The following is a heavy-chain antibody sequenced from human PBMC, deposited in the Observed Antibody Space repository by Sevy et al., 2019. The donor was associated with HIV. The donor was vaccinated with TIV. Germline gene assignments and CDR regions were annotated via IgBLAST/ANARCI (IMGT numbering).Heavy chain of an antibody. CDR3: ARLNDFHI. CDR2: VYYTGGT. CDR1: GGSINSDH. V-gene: IGHV4-59*08. J-gene: IGHJ3*02. Sequence: SETLSLTCTVSGGSINSDHWNWIRQPPGKGLEWIGYVYYTGGTNYNPSLKNRVTISVDRTKNRFSLNLTSVTAADTAVYYCARLNDFHIWGQGKMVTV.